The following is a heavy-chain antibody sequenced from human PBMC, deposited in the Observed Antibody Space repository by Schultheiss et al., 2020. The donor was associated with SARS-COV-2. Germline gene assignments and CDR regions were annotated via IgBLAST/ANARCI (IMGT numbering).Heavy chain of an antibody. CDR2: ISSSSSYI. Sequence: GESLKISCAASGFTFSSYSMNWVRQAPGKGLEWVSSISSSSSYIYYADSVKGRFTISRDNAKNSLYLQMNSLRAEDTAVYYCARGPLGRYDYVWGSYNWFDPWGQGTLVTVSS. J-gene: IGHJ5*02. CDR1: GFTFSSYS. D-gene: IGHD3-16*01. CDR3: ARGPLGRYDYVWGSYNWFDP. V-gene: IGHV3-21*01.